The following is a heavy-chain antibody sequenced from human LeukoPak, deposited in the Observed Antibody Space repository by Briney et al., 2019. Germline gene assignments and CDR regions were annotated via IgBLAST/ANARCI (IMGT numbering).Heavy chain of an antibody. CDR3: ARDRPTFYENYMDD. V-gene: IGHV3-7*01. CDR1: GFTFSNYW. D-gene: IGHD2/OR15-2a*01. Sequence: GGSLRLSCAVSGFTFSNYWMSWVRQAPGKGLEWVANIKQDGSEKYYVDSVKGRFTISRDNAKNSLYLQMNSLRAEDTAVYYCARDRPTFYENYMDDWGKGTTVTVSS. CDR2: IKQDGSEK. J-gene: IGHJ6*03.